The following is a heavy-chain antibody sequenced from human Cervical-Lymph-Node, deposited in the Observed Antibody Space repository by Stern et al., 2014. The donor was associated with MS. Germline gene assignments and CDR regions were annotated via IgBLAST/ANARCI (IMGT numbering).Heavy chain of an antibody. J-gene: IGHJ1*01. D-gene: IGHD4-23*01. CDR3: AREGGNTAEYFQH. CDR1: GFTFSSSG. Sequence: VQLVESGGGVVQPGRSLRFSCAASGFTFSSSGMHWVRQAPGKGLEWLASIWYDGRNRYYANSVKGRFTISRDNSKNTLYLQMNSLRAEDTAVYYCAREGGNTAEYFQHWGQGTLVTVSS. V-gene: IGHV3-33*01. CDR2: IWYDGRNR.